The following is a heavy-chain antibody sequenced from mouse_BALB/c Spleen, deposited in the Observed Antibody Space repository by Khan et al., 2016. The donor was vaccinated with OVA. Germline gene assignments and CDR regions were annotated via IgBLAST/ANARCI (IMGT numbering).Heavy chain of an antibody. CDR3: ARDRIDY. CDR1: GYTFTTYW. CDR2: INPTSAYT. Sequence: VQLQQSGAELAKPGASVKMSCKASGYTFTTYWMHWVRQRPGQGLEWIGYINPTSAYTAYNQKFKDKATLTVDKSSSTAYMQLSSLTSEDSAVYYCARDRIDYWGQGTTLTVSS. J-gene: IGHJ2*01. V-gene: IGHV1-7*01.